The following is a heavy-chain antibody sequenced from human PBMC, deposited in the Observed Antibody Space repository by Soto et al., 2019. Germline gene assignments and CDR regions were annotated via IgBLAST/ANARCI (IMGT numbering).Heavy chain of an antibody. J-gene: IGHJ6*02. Sequence: GPLRISGADSGFTFSSYGMHWVRQAPGKGLEWVAVISYDGSNKYYADSVKGRFTISRDNSKNTLYLQMNSLRAEDTAVYYCAKGDSIAARRYYYYGMDVWGQGTTVTVSS. CDR1: GFTFSSYG. CDR2: ISYDGSNK. CDR3: AKGDSIAARRYYYYGMDV. D-gene: IGHD6-6*01. V-gene: IGHV3-30*18.